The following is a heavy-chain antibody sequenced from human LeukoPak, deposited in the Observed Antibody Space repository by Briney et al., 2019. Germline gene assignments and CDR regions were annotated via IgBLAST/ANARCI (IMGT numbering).Heavy chain of an antibody. Sequence: GGSLRLSCAASGFTFSSYARSWVRQAPGKGLEWVAGISGSGGSTYYADAVKGRFSISRDNSKSTLYLQMNILRAEDTAVYSCAKQLYCSGASCYGMDVWGQGTTVTVSS. D-gene: IGHD2-15*01. CDR1: GFTFSSYA. J-gene: IGHJ6*02. V-gene: IGHV3-23*01. CDR3: AKQLYCSGASCYGMDV. CDR2: ISGSGGST.